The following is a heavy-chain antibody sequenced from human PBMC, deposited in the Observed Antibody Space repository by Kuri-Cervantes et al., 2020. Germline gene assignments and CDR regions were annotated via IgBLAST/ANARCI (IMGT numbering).Heavy chain of an antibody. CDR3: ASDKTTAFDY. V-gene: IGHV3-23*01. Sequence: GESLKISCAASGFTFSSYAMSWVRQAPGKGLEWVSAISGSGGSTYYADSVKGRFTISRDNSKNTLYLQMNSLRAEDTAVYYCASDKTTAFDYWGQGTLVTVSS. CDR1: GFTFSSYA. CDR2: ISGSGGST. D-gene: IGHD4-17*01. J-gene: IGHJ4*02.